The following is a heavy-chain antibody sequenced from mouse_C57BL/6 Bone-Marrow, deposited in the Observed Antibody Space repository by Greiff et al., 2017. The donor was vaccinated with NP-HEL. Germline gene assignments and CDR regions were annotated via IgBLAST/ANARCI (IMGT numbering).Heavy chain of an antibody. J-gene: IGHJ4*01. CDR1: GYTFTSYW. Sequence: QVQLKQPGAELVKPGASVKLSCKASGYTFTSYWMPWVKQRPGQGLEWIGEIDPSDSYTNYNQKFKGKATLTVDTSSSTAYMQLSSLTSEDSAVYYCARGAQALYAMDYWGQGTSVTVSS. CDR2: IDPSDSYT. D-gene: IGHD3-2*02. CDR3: ARGAQALYAMDY. V-gene: IGHV1-50*01.